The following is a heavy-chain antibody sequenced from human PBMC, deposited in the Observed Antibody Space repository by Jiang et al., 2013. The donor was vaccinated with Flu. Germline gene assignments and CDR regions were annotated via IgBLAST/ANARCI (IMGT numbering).Heavy chain of an antibody. J-gene: IGHJ4*02. CDR2: IYYNGST. Sequence: SETLSLTCTVSGGSISSYYWSWIRQPPGKGLEWIGYIYYNGSTNYNPSLKSRVTISVDTSKNQFSLKLSSVTAADTAVYYCAREANYDILTGYLTWGYFDYWGQGTLGHRLL. CDR1: GGSISSYY. CDR3: AREANYDILTGYLTWGYFDY. D-gene: IGHD3-9*01. V-gene: IGHV4-59*01.